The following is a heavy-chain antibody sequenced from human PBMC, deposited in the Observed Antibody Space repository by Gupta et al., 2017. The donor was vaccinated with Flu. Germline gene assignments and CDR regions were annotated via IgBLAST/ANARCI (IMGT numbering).Heavy chain of an antibody. CDR3: ARKGGGHCSGGTCYSFDY. D-gene: IGHD2-15*01. Sequence: QVQLVQSGAEVKKPGSSVKVSCKASGVTFSNYAINWVRQAPGQGLEWMGGIIPVFGPTNYAQKFQGRVTITADESTSTAYMELSSLRSEDTAVYYCARKGGGHCSGGTCYSFDYWGQGTLVTVSS. V-gene: IGHV1-69*01. CDR1: GVTFSNYA. J-gene: IGHJ4*02. CDR2: IIPVFGPT.